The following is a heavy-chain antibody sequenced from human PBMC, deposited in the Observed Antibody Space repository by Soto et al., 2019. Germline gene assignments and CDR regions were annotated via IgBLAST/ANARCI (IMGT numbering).Heavy chain of an antibody. D-gene: IGHD6-13*01. CDR2: INAGNGNT. Sequence: GASVKVSCKASGYTFTSYAMHWVRQAPGQRLEWMGWINAGNGNTKYSQKFQGRVTITRDTSASTAYMELSSLRSEDTAVYYCARDGLVAAADRYYCYYGMDVWGQGTTVTVSS. CDR3: ARDGLVAAADRYYCYYGMDV. CDR1: GYTFTSYA. V-gene: IGHV1-3*01. J-gene: IGHJ6*02.